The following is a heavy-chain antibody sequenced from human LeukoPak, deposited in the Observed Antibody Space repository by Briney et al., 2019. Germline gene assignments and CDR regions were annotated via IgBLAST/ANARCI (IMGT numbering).Heavy chain of an antibody. CDR2: IYYSGSS. CDR1: GGSISGYH. CDR3: ARVPRSYYYYYYMDV. J-gene: IGHJ6*03. Sequence: SETLSLTCNVSGGSISGYHWSRIRQPPGKGLEWLGYIYYSGSSNYNPSLKSRVTISVDTSKNQFSLKLSSVTAADTAVYYCARVPRSYYYYYYMDVWGKGTTVTVSS. V-gene: IGHV4-59*01.